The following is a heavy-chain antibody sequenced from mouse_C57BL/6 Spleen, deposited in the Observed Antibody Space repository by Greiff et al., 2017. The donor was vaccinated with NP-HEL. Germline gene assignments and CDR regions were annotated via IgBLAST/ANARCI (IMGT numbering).Heavy chain of an antibody. Sequence: EVQLQQSGPELMKPGASVKIPCKASGYTFTDYNMDWVKQSHGKSLEWIGDINPNNGGTIYNQKFKGKATLTVDKSSSTAYMELRSLTSEDTAVYYCARSPYSNYGGFAYWGQGTLVTVSA. CDR1: GYTFTDYN. CDR3: ARSPYSNYGGFAY. D-gene: IGHD2-5*01. J-gene: IGHJ3*01. CDR2: INPNNGGT. V-gene: IGHV1-18*01.